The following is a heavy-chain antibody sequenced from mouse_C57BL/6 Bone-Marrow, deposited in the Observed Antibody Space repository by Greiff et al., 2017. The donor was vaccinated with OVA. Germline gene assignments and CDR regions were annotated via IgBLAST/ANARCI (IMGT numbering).Heavy chain of an antibody. J-gene: IGHJ3*01. V-gene: IGHV1-81*01. CDR2: IYPRSGNT. CDR1: GYTFTSYG. D-gene: IGHD1-1*01. CDR3: ARDLYYYGSAWFDY. Sequence: VQLQQSGAELARPGASVTLSCKASGYTFTSYGISWVKQRTGQGLEWIGEIYPRSGNTYYNEKFKGKATLTADKSSSTAYMELRSLTSEDSAVDFCARDLYYYGSAWFDYWGQGTLVTVSA.